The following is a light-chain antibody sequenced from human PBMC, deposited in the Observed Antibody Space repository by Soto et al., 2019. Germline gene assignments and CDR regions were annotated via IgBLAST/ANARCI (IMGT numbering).Light chain of an antibody. CDR2: EVN. CDR1: SSDFGNYNL. J-gene: IGLJ1*01. Sequence: QSVLTQPASVSGSPGQSITISCTGTSSDFGNYNLVSWYQQHPGKVPKLILFEVNKRPSGVSGRFSGSKSGNTASLTISGLQAEDAADYYCCSFTSSNTHVFGNGTKVT. V-gene: IGLV2-23*02. CDR3: CSFTSSNTHV.